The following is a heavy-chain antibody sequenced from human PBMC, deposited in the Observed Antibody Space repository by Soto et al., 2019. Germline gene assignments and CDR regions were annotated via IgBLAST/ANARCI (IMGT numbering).Heavy chain of an antibody. CDR1: GFNFRTYS. CDR3: ARDLGVAVATLTLDY. D-gene: IGHD2-15*01. J-gene: IGHJ4*02. Sequence: PGGSLRLSCAASGFNFRTYSMNWVRQAPGKGLEWVSDITSSSTYRFYADSVKGRFTISRDDAKNSLYLQMNSLRAEDTGVYYCARDLGVAVATLTLDYWGQGTLVTSPQ. CDR2: ITSSSTYR. V-gene: IGHV3-21*01.